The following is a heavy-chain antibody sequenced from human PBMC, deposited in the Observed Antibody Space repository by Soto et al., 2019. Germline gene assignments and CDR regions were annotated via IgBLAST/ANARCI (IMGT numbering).Heavy chain of an antibody. Sequence: QVHLVQSGAEVKKPGASVKLSCKASGYTFTSNYLYWVRQAPGQGLEWMGMINPSHSTTTYARNFQGRVTMTRDTSTSTIYMEVTRLSSEDTAVYYCVRGSSNWLWYFDLWGRGTLVTVSS. CDR1: GYTFTSNY. D-gene: IGHD6-13*01. CDR2: INPSHSTT. V-gene: IGHV1-46*03. CDR3: VRGSSNWLWYFDL. J-gene: IGHJ2*01.